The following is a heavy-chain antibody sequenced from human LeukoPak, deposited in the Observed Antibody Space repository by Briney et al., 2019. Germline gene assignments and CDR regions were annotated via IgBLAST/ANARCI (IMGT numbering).Heavy chain of an antibody. D-gene: IGHD6-19*01. V-gene: IGHV4-59*12. CDR2: IYYSGST. CDR1: GGSISSSY. Sequence: SETLSLTCTVSGGSISSSYWSWIRQPPGQGLEWIGEIYYSGSTSYSPSLKSRVTISVDKSKNQFSLKLNSVTAADTAVYYCARIAVAQYYFDYWGQGTVLTVSS. J-gene: IGHJ4*02. CDR3: ARIAVAQYYFDY.